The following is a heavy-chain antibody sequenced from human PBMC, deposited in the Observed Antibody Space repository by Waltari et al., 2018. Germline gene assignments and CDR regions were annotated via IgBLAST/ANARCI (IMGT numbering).Heavy chain of an antibody. V-gene: IGHV3-9*03. D-gene: IGHD3-3*01. CDR3: AKGHISNDFWSGSLDF. J-gene: IGHJ4*02. Sequence: EVQVVESGGGLVQPGRSLRLSCAAPGFTLDDYSMHWVRQAPGKGLEWVSGISWNSGSIGYADSVKGRFTISRDNAKNSLYLQMNSLRAEDMALYYCAKGHISNDFWSGSLDFWGQGTLVTVSS. CDR2: ISWNSGSI. CDR1: GFTLDDYS.